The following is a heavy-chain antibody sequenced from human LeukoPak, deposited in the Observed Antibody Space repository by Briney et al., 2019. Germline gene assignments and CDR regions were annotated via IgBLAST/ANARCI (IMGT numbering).Heavy chain of an antibody. CDR3: ARTGWYYSGSGSYYIDY. J-gene: IGHJ4*02. V-gene: IGHV3-74*01. CDR1: GFTFSNYW. Sequence: GGSLRLSCAASGFTFSNYWMHWVRQAPGKGLVWVSRITSDGSSTSYADSVKGRFTISRDNARNTLYLQMNSLRADDTAVYYCARTGWYYSGSGSYYIDYWGQGTLVTVSS. CDR2: ITSDGSST. D-gene: IGHD3-10*01.